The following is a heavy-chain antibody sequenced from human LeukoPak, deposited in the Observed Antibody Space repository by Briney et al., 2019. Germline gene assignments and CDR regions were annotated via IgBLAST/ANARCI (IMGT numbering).Heavy chain of an antibody. V-gene: IGHV1-18*04. CDR1: GYTFTSYG. D-gene: IGHD6-13*01. J-gene: IGHJ3*02. Sequence: ASVKVSCKASGYTFTSYGISWVRQAPGQGLEWMGWISAYNGNTNYAQKLQGRVTMTTDTSTSTAYMELRSLRSDDTAVYYCASASTGYSSSWSPDAFDIWGQGTMVTVSS. CDR2: ISAYNGNT. CDR3: ASASTGYSSSWSPDAFDI.